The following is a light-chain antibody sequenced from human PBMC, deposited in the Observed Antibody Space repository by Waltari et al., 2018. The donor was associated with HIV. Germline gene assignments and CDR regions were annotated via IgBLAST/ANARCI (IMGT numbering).Light chain of an antibody. Sequence: QPALTQPPSASGSPGQSVTISCTGTTSDVGGYKYVSWYQQHPGKAPKVLISEVSKRPSGVPDRFSGSKSGNTASLTVSGLQAEDEADYYCSSYAGSNNWVFGGGTKLTVL. CDR3: SSYAGSNNWV. CDR2: EVS. V-gene: IGLV2-8*01. CDR1: TSDVGGYKY. J-gene: IGLJ3*02.